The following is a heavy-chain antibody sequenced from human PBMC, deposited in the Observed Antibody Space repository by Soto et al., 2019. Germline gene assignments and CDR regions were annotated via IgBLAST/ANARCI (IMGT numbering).Heavy chain of an antibody. Sequence: GGSLRLSCTTSGFTFSGYGMHWVRQAPGKGLEWVAEIWYDGTNKHYVDSVKGRFIISRDNSKNMVYLQMNPLRAEDTAVYYCARGDEGYSRSWQNFDHGGQRILVTVSS. CDR1: GFTFSGYG. V-gene: IGHV3-33*01. CDR2: IWYDGTNK. CDR3: ARGDEGYSRSWQNFDH. D-gene: IGHD6-13*01. J-gene: IGHJ4*01.